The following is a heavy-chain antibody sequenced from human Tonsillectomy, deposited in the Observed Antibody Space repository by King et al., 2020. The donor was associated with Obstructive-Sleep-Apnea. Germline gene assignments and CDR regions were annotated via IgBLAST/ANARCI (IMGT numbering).Heavy chain of an antibody. CDR3: ASGSGYYYFEY. D-gene: IGHD3-22*01. Sequence: VQLVESGGDVVQPGRSLRLSCAGSGFTFIFYAIHRVRPAPGKGLGWVAGRSYDTVANKFYTDSVKGRFTISRDNSKNTMYLHMNSLRAEDTAVYFCASGSGYYYFEYWGQGTLVTVSS. CDR1: GFTFIFYA. V-gene: IGHV3-30-3*01. CDR2: RSYDTVANK. J-gene: IGHJ4*02.